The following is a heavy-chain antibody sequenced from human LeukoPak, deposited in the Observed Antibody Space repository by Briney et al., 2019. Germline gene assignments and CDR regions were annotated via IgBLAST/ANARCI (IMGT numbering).Heavy chain of an antibody. D-gene: IGHD3-10*01. J-gene: IGHJ4*02. Sequence: PSETLSLTCTVSGGSISSYYWSWIRQPPGKGLEWSGYIYYSGSTNYNPSLKSRVTISVDTSKNQFSLKLSSVTAADTAVYYCARDSGSYWGQGTLVTVSS. V-gene: IGHV4-59*01. CDR3: ARDSGSY. CDR1: GGSISSYY. CDR2: IYYSGST.